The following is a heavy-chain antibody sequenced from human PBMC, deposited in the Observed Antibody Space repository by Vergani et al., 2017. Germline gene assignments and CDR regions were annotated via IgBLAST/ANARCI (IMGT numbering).Heavy chain of an antibody. CDR3: ARDATTYYDVWSGYGHSYYYYYGMDV. CDR2: IYSGGST. J-gene: IGHJ6*02. D-gene: IGHD3-3*01. CDR1: GFTVSSNY. V-gene: IGHV3-53*01. Sequence: EVQLVESGGGLIQPGGSLRLSCAASGFTVSSNYMSWVRQAPGKGLEWVSVIYSGGSTYYADSVKGRFTISRDNSKNTLYLQMNSLRAEDTAVYYCARDATTYYDVWSGYGHSYYYYYGMDVWGQGTTVTVSS.